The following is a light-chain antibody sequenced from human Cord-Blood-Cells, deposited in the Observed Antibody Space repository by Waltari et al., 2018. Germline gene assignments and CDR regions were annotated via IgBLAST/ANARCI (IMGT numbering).Light chain of an antibody. CDR2: DVS. Sequence: QSALTQPASVSGSPGQSITIACTGTSSDAGGYNYVSWYQPHPGKAPKLMLSDVSNRPSGVSNCFSGSKSGNTASLTISGLQAEDEADYYCSSYTSSSTYVFGTGTKVTVL. J-gene: IGLJ1*01. V-gene: IGLV2-14*01. CDR1: SSDAGGYNY. CDR3: SSYTSSSTYV.